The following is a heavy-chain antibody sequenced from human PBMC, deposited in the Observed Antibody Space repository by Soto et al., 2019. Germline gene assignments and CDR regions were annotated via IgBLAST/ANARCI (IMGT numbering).Heavy chain of an antibody. D-gene: IGHD6-6*01. J-gene: IGHJ6*02. CDR3: ALSSSWGYYYGMDV. V-gene: IGHV3-23*01. CDR1: GFTFSGYA. CDR2: ISGSGGST. Sequence: GGSLRLFCAASGFTFSGYAMSWVRQAPGKGLEWVSAISGSGGSTYYADSVKGRFTISRDNSKNTLYLQMNSLRAEDTAVYYCALSSSWGYYYGMDVWGQGTTVTVSS.